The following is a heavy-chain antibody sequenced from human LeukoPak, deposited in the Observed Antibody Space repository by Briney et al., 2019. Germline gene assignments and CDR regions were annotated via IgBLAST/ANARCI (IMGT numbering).Heavy chain of an antibody. V-gene: IGHV4-4*02. Sequence: SETLSLTCAVSGGSISSSNWWSWVRQPPGKGLEWIGEIYHSGSTNYNPSLKSRVTISVDKSKNQFSLKLNSVTAADTAVYYCARGPLTTVTQEGYFDYWGQGTLVTVSS. J-gene: IGHJ4*02. CDR3: ARGPLTTVTQEGYFDY. D-gene: IGHD4-17*01. CDR1: GGSISSSNW. CDR2: IYHSGST.